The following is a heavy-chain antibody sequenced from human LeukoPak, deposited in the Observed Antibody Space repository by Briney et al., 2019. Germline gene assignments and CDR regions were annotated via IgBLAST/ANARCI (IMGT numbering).Heavy chain of an antibody. V-gene: IGHV4-30-4*01. J-gene: IGHJ4*02. Sequence: SETLSLTCTVSGGSISSGDYYWSWIRQPPGKGLEWIGYIYYSGSTYYNPSLKSRITISVDTSKNQFSLKLSSVTAADTAVYYCASIRGAYCAGDCSLDFDYWGQGTLVTVTS. CDR1: GGSISSGDYY. CDR2: IYYSGST. D-gene: IGHD2-21*02. CDR3: ASIRGAYCAGDCSLDFDY.